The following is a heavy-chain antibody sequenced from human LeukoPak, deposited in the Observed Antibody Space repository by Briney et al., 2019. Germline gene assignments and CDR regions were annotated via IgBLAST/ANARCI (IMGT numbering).Heavy chain of an antibody. Sequence: GGSLRLSCAASGFTFSNYGIYWVRQAPGKGLEWVTVISHDGNNKYYADSVKGRFAISRDNSKNTLYLQMNSLRAEDTAVYYCARERSGYELDYWGQGTLVTVSS. CDR2: ISHDGNNK. D-gene: IGHD5-12*01. V-gene: IGHV3-30*09. CDR3: ARERSGYELDY. CDR1: GFTFSNYG. J-gene: IGHJ4*02.